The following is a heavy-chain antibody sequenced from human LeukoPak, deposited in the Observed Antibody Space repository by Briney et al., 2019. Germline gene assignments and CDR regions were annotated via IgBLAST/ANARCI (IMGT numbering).Heavy chain of an antibody. CDR3: TTGMTTPWSFYYYAMDV. D-gene: IGHD2-15*01. CDR1: GFTFSNAY. CDR2: IKSKADGGTT. Sequence: PGGSLRLSCAASGFTFSNAYMSWVRQAPGKGLEWVGRIKSKADGGTTDYAAPVKGRFTISRDDSKNTLYLQMNSLKTEDTAVYYCTTGMTTPWSFYYYAMDVWGQGTTVTVSS. V-gene: IGHV3-15*01. J-gene: IGHJ6*02.